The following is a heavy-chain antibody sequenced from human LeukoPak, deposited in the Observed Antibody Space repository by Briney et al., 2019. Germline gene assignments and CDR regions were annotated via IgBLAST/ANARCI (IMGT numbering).Heavy chain of an antibody. Sequence: SETLSPTCAVYGGSFSGYYWSWIRQPPGKGLEWIGEINHSGSTNYNPSLKSRATISVDTSKNQFSLKLSSVTAADTAVYYCARLGQLLWFGELRGLDYWGQGTLVTVSS. V-gene: IGHV4-34*01. CDR2: INHSGST. J-gene: IGHJ4*02. CDR1: GGSFSGYY. CDR3: ARLGQLLWFGELRGLDY. D-gene: IGHD3-10*01.